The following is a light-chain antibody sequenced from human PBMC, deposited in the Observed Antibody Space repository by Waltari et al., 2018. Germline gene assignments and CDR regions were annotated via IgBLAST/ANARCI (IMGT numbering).Light chain of an antibody. CDR1: QTVRTTY. V-gene: IGKV3-20*01. J-gene: IGKJ4*01. CDR3: QQYDISPLT. Sequence: EIVLTQSPGTLSLSPGERAPLSCRASQTVRTTYLACYQQKPGQVPTLLIYGASSRATGIPDRFSGSGSGTDFSLTISSLEPEDFAVYYCQQYDISPLTFGGGTKVEIK. CDR2: GAS.